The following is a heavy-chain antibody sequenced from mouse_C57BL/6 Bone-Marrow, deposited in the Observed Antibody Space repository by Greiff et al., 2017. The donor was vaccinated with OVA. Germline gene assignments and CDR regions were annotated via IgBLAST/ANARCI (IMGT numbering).Heavy chain of an antibody. CDR3: ARSRSTMVNYAMDY. CDR2: IHPNRGST. Sequence: QVQLQQPGAELVKPGASVKLSCKASGYTFTSYCMHWVKQRPGQGLEWIGMIHPNRGSTNYNEKFKSTATLNVDKSSSTAYMQLSSLTSEDSAVYYCARSRSTMVNYAMDYWDQGTSVTVSS. V-gene: IGHV1-64*01. CDR1: GYTFTSYC. J-gene: IGHJ4*01. D-gene: IGHD2-2*01.